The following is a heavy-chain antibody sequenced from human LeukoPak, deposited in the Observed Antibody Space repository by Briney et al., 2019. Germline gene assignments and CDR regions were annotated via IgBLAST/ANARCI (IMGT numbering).Heavy chain of an antibody. Sequence: GGSLRLSCAASGFTFSSYSMNWVRQAPGKGLEWVSYISSSSTIYYADSVKGRFTISRDNAKNSLYLQMNSLRAEDTAVYYCARVRGGYGLDYWGQGTLVTVSS. CDR1: GFTFSSYS. J-gene: IGHJ4*02. V-gene: IGHV3-48*01. D-gene: IGHD3-22*01. CDR3: ARVRGGYGLDY. CDR2: ISSSSTI.